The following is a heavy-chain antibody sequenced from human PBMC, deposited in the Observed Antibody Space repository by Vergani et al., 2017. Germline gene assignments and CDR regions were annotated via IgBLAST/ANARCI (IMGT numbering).Heavy chain of an antibody. CDR2: INPNSGGT. CDR1: GYTFTGYY. Sequence: QLQLVQSGAEVKKPAASLTVSCKASGYTFTGYYMHWVRQAPGQGLEWMGWINPNSGGTNYAQKFQGRVTMTRDTSISTAYMELSRLRSDDTAVYYCARGLSGVVPPSYYMDVWGKGTTVTVSS. V-gene: IGHV1-2*02. J-gene: IGHJ6*03. D-gene: IGHD3-3*01. CDR3: ARGLSGVVPPSYYMDV.